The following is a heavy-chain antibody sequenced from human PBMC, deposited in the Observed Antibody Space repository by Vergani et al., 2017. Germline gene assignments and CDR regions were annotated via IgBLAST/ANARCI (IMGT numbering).Heavy chain of an antibody. CDR1: GGTFSSYA. V-gene: IGHV1-69*13. Sequence: QVQLVQSGAEVKKPGSSVKVSCKASGGTFSSYAISWVRQAPGQGLEWMGRIIPIFGTANYAQKFQGRVTITADESTSTAYMELSSLRSEDTAVYYCAREMSVRALGPYYYGMDVWGQGTTVTVSS. CDR2: IIPIFGTA. J-gene: IGHJ6*02. D-gene: IGHD3-10*01. CDR3: AREMSVRALGPYYYGMDV.